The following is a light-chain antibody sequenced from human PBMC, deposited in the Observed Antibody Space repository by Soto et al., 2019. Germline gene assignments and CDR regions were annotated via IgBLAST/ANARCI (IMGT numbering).Light chain of an antibody. V-gene: IGKV3-15*01. Sequence: EVVMTQSPATLSASPGERATLSCRASQIVNSRLAWYQQKPGQAPSLLIYGAFTRATGIPARFSGSGSGTEFTLTISSLQSEDFAVYYCQHYHGWPITFGQGTRLEIK. J-gene: IGKJ5*01. CDR2: GAF. CDR1: QIVNSR. CDR3: QHYHGWPIT.